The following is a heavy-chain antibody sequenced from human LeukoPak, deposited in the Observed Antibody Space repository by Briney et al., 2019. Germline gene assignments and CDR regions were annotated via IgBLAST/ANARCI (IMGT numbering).Heavy chain of an antibody. D-gene: IGHD2-2*01. V-gene: IGHV4-61*05. Sequence: PSETLSLTCTVSGGSINSSSYYWGWIRQPPGKGLEWIGNIYYSGSTNYIPSLESRVTISVDRSKNQFSLKLRSVTAADTAVYYCAGLYCSRTSCFFDYWGQGTLVTVSS. CDR3: AGLYCSRTSCFFDY. CDR2: IYYSGST. J-gene: IGHJ4*02. CDR1: GGSINSSSYY.